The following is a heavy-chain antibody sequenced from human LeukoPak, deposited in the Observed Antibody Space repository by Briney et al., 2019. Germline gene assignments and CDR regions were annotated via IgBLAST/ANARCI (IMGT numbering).Heavy chain of an antibody. CDR3: AKDDGAYCGGDCYSGAFDI. CDR1: GFTFSSYA. V-gene: IGHV3-23*01. CDR2: ISGSGGST. D-gene: IGHD2-21*02. Sequence: GESLKISCAASGFTFSSYAMSWVRQAPGKGLEWVSAISGSGGSTYYADSVKGRFTISRDNSKNTLYLQMNSLRAEDTAVYYCAKDDGAYCGGDCYSGAFDIWGQGTMVTVSS. J-gene: IGHJ3*02.